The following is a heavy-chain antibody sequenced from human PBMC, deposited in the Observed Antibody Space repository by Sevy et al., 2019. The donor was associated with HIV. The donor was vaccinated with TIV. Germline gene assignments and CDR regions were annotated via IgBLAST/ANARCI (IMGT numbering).Heavy chain of an antibody. CDR3: ARDRGSGSSSPSYYMDV. D-gene: IGHD6-19*01. CDR1: GFTFRYYS. V-gene: IGHV3-21*01. J-gene: IGHJ6*03. CDR2: ISDSSDYI. Sequence: GGSLRLSCAASGFTFRYYSMNWVRQAPGKGLEWVSSISDSSDYIYYADSVKGRFTISRDNAKNSRYLQMNSLRAEDTAVYYCARDRGSGSSSPSYYMDVWGKGTTVTVSS.